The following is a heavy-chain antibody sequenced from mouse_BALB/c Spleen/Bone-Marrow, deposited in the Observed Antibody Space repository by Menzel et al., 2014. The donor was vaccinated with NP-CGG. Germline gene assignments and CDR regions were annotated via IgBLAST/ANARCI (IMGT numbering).Heavy chain of an antibody. CDR2: IRLKSNNYAT. CDR3: TTGFAY. V-gene: IGHV6-6*02. Sequence: EVQLVESGGGLVQPGGSMKLSCVASGFTFSNYWMNWVRQSPEKGLDWVAKIRLKSNNYATHYAESVKGRFTISRDDSKSSVYLQMNNLRAEDTGIYYCTTGFAYWGQGTLVTVSA. CDR1: GFTFSNYW. J-gene: IGHJ3*01.